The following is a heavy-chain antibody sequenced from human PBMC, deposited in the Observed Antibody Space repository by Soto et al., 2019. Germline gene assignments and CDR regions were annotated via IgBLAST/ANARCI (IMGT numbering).Heavy chain of an antibody. CDR3: ARTDNLGYYPH. J-gene: IGHJ4*02. CDR2: IFHTGTT. Sequence: SETLSLTCAVSGDSLIGIYHWAWIRHPPGRSLEWIASIFHTGTTYYTPSLKSRVTISVDTSKNQFSLRLSSVTAADSAVYYFARTDNLGYYPHCGQGNLVTV. D-gene: IGHD3-3*01. V-gene: IGHV4-38-2*01. CDR1: GDSLIGIYH.